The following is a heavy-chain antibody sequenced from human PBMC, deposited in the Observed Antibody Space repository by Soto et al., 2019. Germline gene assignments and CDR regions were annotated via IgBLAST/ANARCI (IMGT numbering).Heavy chain of an antibody. CDR1: GFSLTTSGVG. D-gene: IGHD3-3*01. J-gene: IGHJ4*02. CDR3: AHRVLRAVFGLVTTTAIYFDF. CDR2: IYWDDDK. Sequence: QITLNESGPTVVKPTETLTLTCTFSGFSLTTSGVGVGWVRQSPGKAPEWLAFIYWDDDKRYSTSLKSRLTITKDISKNPVVLTMANVDPADTATYYCAHRVLRAVFGLVTTTAIYFDFWGQGTPVVVSS. V-gene: IGHV2-5*02.